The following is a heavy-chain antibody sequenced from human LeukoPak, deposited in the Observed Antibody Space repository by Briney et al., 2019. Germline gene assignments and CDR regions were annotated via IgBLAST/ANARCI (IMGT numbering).Heavy chain of an antibody. CDR2: IIPIFGTT. Sequence: ASVKVSCTASGDTFSSYAISWVRQAPGQGLEWMGGIIPIFGTTNYAQKFQGRVTITADKSTSTAYMEMSSLTSEDTAVYYCTREAHGDFLDYWGQGTLVTVSS. D-gene: IGHD4-17*01. CDR1: GDTFSSYA. CDR3: TREAHGDFLDY. J-gene: IGHJ4*02. V-gene: IGHV1-69*06.